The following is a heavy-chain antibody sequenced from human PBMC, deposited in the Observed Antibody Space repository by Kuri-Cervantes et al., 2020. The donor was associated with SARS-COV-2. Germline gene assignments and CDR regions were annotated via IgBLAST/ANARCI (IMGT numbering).Heavy chain of an antibody. CDR1: GFTVSRDY. J-gene: IGHJ4*02. CDR2: IYSAGNT. V-gene: IGHV3-53*01. CDR3: ARQGGRAIYFDY. Sequence: GESLKISCATSGFTVSRDYMSWVRQAPGKGLEWVSLIYSAGNTYYAASVKGRFTISRDDSNNTLYLQMNSLRAEDTAVYYCARQGGRAIYFDYWGQGTLVTVSS. D-gene: IGHD6-25*01.